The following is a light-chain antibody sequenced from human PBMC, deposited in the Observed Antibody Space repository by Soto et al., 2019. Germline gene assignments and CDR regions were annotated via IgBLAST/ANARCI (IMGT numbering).Light chain of an antibody. V-gene: IGKV3-11*01. Sequence: FVVTQSPDTLSLSPGETATLSCRASQSVSSSVAWYQHKPGQSPRRVVYSGYKRPPGVPARFSGSGSGTDFTLTISSLESDDFAIYYCQQRYSWLRVFGPGTKVEVK. CDR2: SGY. J-gene: IGKJ1*01. CDR3: QQRYSWLRV. CDR1: QSVSSS.